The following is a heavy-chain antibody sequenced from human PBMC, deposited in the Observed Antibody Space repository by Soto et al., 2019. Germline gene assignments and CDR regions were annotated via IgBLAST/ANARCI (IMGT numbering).Heavy chain of an antibody. J-gene: IGHJ6*02. V-gene: IGHV3-23*01. D-gene: IGHD6-13*01. CDR3: AKVPSYSSSWYDYYYGMDV. Sequence: QAPGKGLEWVSAISGSGGSTYYADSVKGRFTISRDNSKNTLYLQMNSLRAEDTAVYYCAKVPSYSSSWYDYYYGMDVWGQGTTVTVSS. CDR2: ISGSGGST.